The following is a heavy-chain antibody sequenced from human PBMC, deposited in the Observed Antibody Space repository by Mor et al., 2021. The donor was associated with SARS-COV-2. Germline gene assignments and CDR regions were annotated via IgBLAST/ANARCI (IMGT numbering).Heavy chain of an antibody. CDR3: ARVAITIFGVVTPFYGMDV. V-gene: IGHV4-4*02. CDR2: IYHSGST. J-gene: IGHJ6*02. Sequence: WVRQPPGKVLEWIGEIYHSGSTNYNPSLKSRVTISVDKSKNQFSLKLSSVTAADTAVYYCARVAITIFGVVTPFYGMDVWGQGTTVTVSS. D-gene: IGHD3-3*01.